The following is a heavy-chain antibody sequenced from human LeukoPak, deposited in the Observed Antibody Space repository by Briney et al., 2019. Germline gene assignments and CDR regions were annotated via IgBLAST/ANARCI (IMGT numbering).Heavy chain of an antibody. Sequence: SETLSLTCTVSGGSISSYHWSWIRQPPGKGLEWIAYIYYTGSTNYNPSLKSRVTISVDTSKNQFSLKLSSVTAADTAVYYCARVGYFGSGNYYNDRGAFDYWGQGTLVTVSS. V-gene: IGHV4-59*01. D-gene: IGHD3-10*01. CDR2: IYYTGST. CDR1: GGSISSYH. J-gene: IGHJ4*02. CDR3: ARVGYFGSGNYYNDRGAFDY.